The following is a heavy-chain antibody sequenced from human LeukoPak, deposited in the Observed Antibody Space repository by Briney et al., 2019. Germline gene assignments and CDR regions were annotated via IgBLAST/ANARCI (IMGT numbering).Heavy chain of an antibody. Sequence: SVKVSCKASGGTFSSYAISWVRQAPGQGLEWMGGIIPIFGTANYAQKFQGRVTITTDESTSTAYMELSSLRSEDTAVYYCARDSRADYDFWSGPHDYYYMDVWGKGTTVTVSS. CDR1: GGTFSSYA. CDR2: IIPIFGTA. J-gene: IGHJ6*03. CDR3: ARDSRADYDFWSGPHDYYYMDV. V-gene: IGHV1-69*05. D-gene: IGHD3-3*01.